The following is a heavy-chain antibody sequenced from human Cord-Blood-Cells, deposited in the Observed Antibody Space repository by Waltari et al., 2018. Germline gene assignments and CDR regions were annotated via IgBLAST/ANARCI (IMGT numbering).Heavy chain of an antibody. CDR3: ARDLPTVTTYFDL. CDR2: ISSSGSTI. D-gene: IGHD4-17*01. Sequence: EVQLVESGGGLVQPGGSLRLYCAASGLTFSRYEMNWVRQAPGKGLEWVSYISSSGSTIYYADSVKGRFTISRDNAKNSLYLQMNSLRAEDTAVYYCARDLPTVTTYFDLWGRGTLVTVSS. J-gene: IGHJ2*01. V-gene: IGHV3-48*03. CDR1: GLTFSRYE.